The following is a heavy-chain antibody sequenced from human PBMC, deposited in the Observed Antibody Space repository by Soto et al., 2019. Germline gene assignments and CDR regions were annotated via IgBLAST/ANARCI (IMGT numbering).Heavy chain of an antibody. CDR1: GYTFNLYG. D-gene: IGHD3-16*01. J-gene: IGHJ4*02. CDR3: ARIGVSSGHESPDFDS. Sequence: GASVKVSCKASGYTFNLYGITWVRQAPGQGLEWMGWISGCNGNTNYAADLQGRVTMTTDTSTSTAYMELRGLRSDDTAVYYCARIGVSSGHESPDFDSWGQGTLVTVSS. CDR2: ISGCNGNT. V-gene: IGHV1-18*01.